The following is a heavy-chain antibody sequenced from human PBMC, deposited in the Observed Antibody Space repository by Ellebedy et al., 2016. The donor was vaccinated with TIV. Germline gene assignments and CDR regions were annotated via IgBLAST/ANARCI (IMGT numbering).Heavy chain of an antibody. CDR1: GYTFTNKHY. Sequence: AASVKVSCKASGYTFTNKHYIHWVRQAPGQGLEWMGIIHPGEGSTDYAQKFQGRVTMTRDTSTSTAYMELSSLRSEDTAVYYCARTSDCSGGSCNDYYYGMDVWGHGTTVTVSS. CDR3: ARTSDCSGGSCNDYYYGMDV. CDR2: IHPGEGST. V-gene: IGHV1-46*01. J-gene: IGHJ6*02. D-gene: IGHD2-15*01.